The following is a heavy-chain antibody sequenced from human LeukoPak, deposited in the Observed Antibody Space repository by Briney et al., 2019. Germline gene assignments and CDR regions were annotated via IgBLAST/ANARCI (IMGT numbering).Heavy chain of an antibody. CDR3: TRDQGTTVTSYSFNI. Sequence: GGSLRLSCIGSEFTFSTYWMTWVRQAPGKGLEWVANIKQDGSETYYVDSVKGRFTISRDNAKDSLYLQMNSLRAEDTAMYYCTRDQGTTVTSYSFNIWGQGTMVTVSS. CDR2: IKQDGSET. CDR1: EFTFSTYW. D-gene: IGHD4-17*01. J-gene: IGHJ3*02. V-gene: IGHV3-7*01.